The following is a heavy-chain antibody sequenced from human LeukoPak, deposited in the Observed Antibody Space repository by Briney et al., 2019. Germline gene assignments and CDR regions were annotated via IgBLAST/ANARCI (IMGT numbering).Heavy chain of an antibody. V-gene: IGHV3-74*01. CDR3: ARGAYYYDSSGYFVMDSVTNYDY. CDR2: INTDGSST. D-gene: IGHD3-22*01. CDR1: GFTFSSYW. Sequence: PGGSLRLSCAASGFTFSSYWMHWVRQAPGKGLVWVSRINTDGSSTSYADSVKGRFTISRDNAKNTLYLQMNSLRAEDTAVYYCARGAYYYDSSGYFVMDSVTNYDYWGQGTLVTVSS. J-gene: IGHJ4*02.